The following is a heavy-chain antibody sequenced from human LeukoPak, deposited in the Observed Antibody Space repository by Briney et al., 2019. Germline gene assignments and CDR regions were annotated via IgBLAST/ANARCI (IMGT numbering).Heavy chain of an antibody. J-gene: IGHJ4*02. Sequence: PGGSLRLSCAASGFTFDDYAMHWVRQAPGKGLEWVSGISWNSGRIGYADSVKGRFTISRDNAKNSLYLQMNSLRAEDTALYYCAKDTSALTVTFFDYWGQGTLVTVSS. CDR3: AKDTSALTVTFFDY. D-gene: IGHD4-17*01. CDR2: ISWNSGRI. CDR1: GFTFDDYA. V-gene: IGHV3-9*01.